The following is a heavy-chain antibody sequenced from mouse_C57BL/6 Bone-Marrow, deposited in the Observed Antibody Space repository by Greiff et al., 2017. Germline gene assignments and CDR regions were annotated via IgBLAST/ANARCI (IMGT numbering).Heavy chain of an antibody. CDR2: IYPRSGNT. Sequence: VQLQESGAELARPGASVKLSCKASGYTFTSYGISWVKQRTGQGLEWIGEIYPRSGNTYYNEKFKGKATLTADKSSSTAYMELRSLTSEDSAVFFCAIGEVTTVDFDYWGQGTTLTVSS. J-gene: IGHJ2*01. CDR1: GYTFTSYG. CDR3: AIGEVTTVDFDY. D-gene: IGHD2-2*01. V-gene: IGHV1-81*01.